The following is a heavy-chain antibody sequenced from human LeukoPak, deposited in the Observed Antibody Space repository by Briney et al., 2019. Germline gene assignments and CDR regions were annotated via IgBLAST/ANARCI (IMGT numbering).Heavy chain of an antibody. V-gene: IGHV4-39*01. Sequence: SETLSLTSTVSGGSISSSSYYWGWIRQPPGKELEWIGSIYYSGSTYSNPSLMIRVTISVDTSKNQFSLKLSSVTAADTAVYYCARLPNDYDYVWGSYRYTSYYMDVWGKGTTVTVSS. CDR1: GGSISSSSYY. J-gene: IGHJ6*03. CDR3: ARLPNDYDYVWGSYRYTSYYMDV. CDR2: IYYSGST. D-gene: IGHD3-16*02.